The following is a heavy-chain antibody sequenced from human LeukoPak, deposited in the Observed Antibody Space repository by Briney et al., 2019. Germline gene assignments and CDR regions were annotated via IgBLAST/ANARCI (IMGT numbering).Heavy chain of an antibody. Sequence: SETLSLTCTVSGGSISGFYWSWIRQPPGKGLEWIGHIYYSGSTNCNPSLKSRVTISVDTSKNQFSLRLSSVTAADTAVYYCARDSRFDPWGQGTLVTVSS. CDR1: GGSISGFY. CDR3: ARDSRFDP. CDR2: IYYSGST. V-gene: IGHV4-59*12. J-gene: IGHJ5*02.